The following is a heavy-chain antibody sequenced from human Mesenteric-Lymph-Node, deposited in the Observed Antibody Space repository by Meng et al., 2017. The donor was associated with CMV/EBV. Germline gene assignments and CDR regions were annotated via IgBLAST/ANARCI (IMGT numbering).Heavy chain of an antibody. CDR2: ISSSSSYI. CDR1: GFTFSSYS. D-gene: IGHD2-2*02. CDR3: ARDIVVVPAAIGGGDY. Sequence: GGSLRLSCAASGFTFSSYSMNWVRQAPGKGLEWVSSISSSSSYIYYADSVKGRFTISRDNAKNSLYLQMNSLRAEDTAVYYCARDIVVVPAAIGGGDYWGQGTLVTVSS. J-gene: IGHJ4*02. V-gene: IGHV3-21*01.